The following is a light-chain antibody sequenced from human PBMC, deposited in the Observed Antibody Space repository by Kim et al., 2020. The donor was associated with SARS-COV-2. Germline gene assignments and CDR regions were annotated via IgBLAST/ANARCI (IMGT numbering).Light chain of an antibody. CDR2: AAS. CDR3: QQSYSTPRN. J-gene: IGKJ2*02. V-gene: IGKV1-39*01. Sequence: SASTGDKITITCRASQSISTYLNWYQQKPGKAPKLLIYAASSLQSGVPSRFNGSGSGTDFTLTISSLQPEDFATYFCQQSYSTPRNFGQGTKLEI. CDR1: QSISTY.